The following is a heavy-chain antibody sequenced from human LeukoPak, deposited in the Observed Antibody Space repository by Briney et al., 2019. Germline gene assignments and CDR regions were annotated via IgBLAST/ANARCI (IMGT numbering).Heavy chain of an antibody. CDR2: INHSGST. J-gene: IGHJ3*01. CDR3: ARDPYARVRDWYRRAFDL. CDR1: GGSISRSNW. V-gene: IGHV4-4*02. D-gene: IGHD3/OR15-3a*01. Sequence: PSETLSLTCAVSGGSISRSNWWNWVRQPPGRGLEWFGEINHSGSTNYNPSLRSRVTISVDKSKNQFSLQLSSVTAADTAVYYCARDPYARVRDWYRRAFDLWGQGTMVTVSS.